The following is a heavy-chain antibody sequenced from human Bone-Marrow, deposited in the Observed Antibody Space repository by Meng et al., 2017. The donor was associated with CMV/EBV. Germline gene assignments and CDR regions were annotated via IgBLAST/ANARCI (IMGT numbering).Heavy chain of an antibody. J-gene: IGHJ6*02. V-gene: IGHV3-53*01. CDR3: ARDFPDTANIGHSNFYGWDV. Sequence: GESLKISCVASGLSVTGNHMSWVRQAPGKGLEWVAVIYSGGGTNHADSVKGRFTIFRDNSRNLLHLQMSSLRVEDTAVYFCARDFPDTANIGHSNFYGWDVWGQGTTVTVYS. CDR1: GLSVTGNH. CDR2: IYSGGGT. D-gene: IGHD4-23*01.